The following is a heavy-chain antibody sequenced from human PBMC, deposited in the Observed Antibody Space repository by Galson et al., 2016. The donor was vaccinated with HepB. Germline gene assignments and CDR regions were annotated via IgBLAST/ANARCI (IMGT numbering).Heavy chain of an antibody. Sequence: SLRLSCAASGFTFSSYAMSWVRQAPGKGLEWVSVISGSAGRTYYADSVRGRFTISRDNSQNTLYLQMNSLRAEDTAVYYCAKAGLVEWTQLGHCDGRSGNYMDVWGKGTTVTVSS. CDR3: AKAGLVEWTQLGHCDGRSGNYMDV. CDR1: GFTFSSYA. J-gene: IGHJ6*03. CDR2: ISGSAGRT. V-gene: IGHV3-23*01. D-gene: IGHD2-15*01.